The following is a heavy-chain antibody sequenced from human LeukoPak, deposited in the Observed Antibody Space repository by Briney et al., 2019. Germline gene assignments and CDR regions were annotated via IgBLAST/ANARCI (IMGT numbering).Heavy chain of an antibody. CDR3: ARVLFTEEDAFDI. CDR1: GDSISYHY. Sequence: SETLSLTCTVSGDSISYHYWSWIRQPAGKGLEWIGRIYSSASANYNPSLKSRVTMSLGTSKNQFSLNLTSVTAADTAVYYCARVLFTEEDAFDIWGQGTMVTVSS. J-gene: IGHJ3*02. CDR2: IYSSASA. V-gene: IGHV4-4*07.